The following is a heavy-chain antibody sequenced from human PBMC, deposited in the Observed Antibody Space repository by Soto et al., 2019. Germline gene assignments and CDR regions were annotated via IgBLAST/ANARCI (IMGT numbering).Heavy chain of an antibody. V-gene: IGHV1-69*01. CDR1: GDTFKNCV. D-gene: IGHD3-10*01. Sequence: QVQVVQSGVEVRRPGSSVKVSCKASGDTFKNCVISWVRQAPGQGLEWMGGIIPLFGTTDFAQRFQGRLTITTDESTTTAYMELSRLRSEDTATYYCAAELDFGKLSVVWGQGTTVIVSS. J-gene: IGHJ6*02. CDR2: IIPLFGTT. CDR3: AAELDFGKLSVV.